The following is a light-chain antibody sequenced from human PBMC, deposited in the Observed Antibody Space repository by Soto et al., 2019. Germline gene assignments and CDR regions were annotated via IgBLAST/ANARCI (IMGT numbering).Light chain of an antibody. CDR1: QSVSSSY. Sequence: EIGLTQSPGTLSLSPGERATLSCRASQSVSSSYLAWYQHKPGQAPRLLIYGASSRATGIPDRFSGSGSGTDFTLTXSRLEXEDFAVYYCHQYGSSPYTFGQGTKLEIK. CDR3: HQYGSSPYT. V-gene: IGKV3-20*01. J-gene: IGKJ2*01. CDR2: GAS.